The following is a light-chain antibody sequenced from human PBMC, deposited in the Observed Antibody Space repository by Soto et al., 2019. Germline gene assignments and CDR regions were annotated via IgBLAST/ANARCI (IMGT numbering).Light chain of an antibody. CDR1: QTVRNNF. J-gene: IGKJ4*01. Sequence: EIVLTQSPGTLSLSPGERATLSCRASQTVRNNFLAWYQQKPGQAPRLLIHDASSRATGIPDRVSGSGSATDFTLTIARLEPEDFAVYYCQQCSTSPLTFGGGTKVEIK. V-gene: IGKV3-20*01. CDR2: DAS. CDR3: QQCSTSPLT.